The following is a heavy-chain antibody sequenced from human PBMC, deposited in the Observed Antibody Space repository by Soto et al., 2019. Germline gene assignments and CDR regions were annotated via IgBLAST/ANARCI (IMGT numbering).Heavy chain of an antibody. D-gene: IGHD4-17*01. CDR2: ISGSGGST. V-gene: IGHV3-23*01. CDR3: AKDDYGEYYYYMDV. CDR1: GFTFSSYA. J-gene: IGHJ6*03. Sequence: GGSLRLSCAASGFTFSSYAMSWVRQAPGKGLEWVSAISGSGGSTYYADSVKGRFTISRDNSKNTLYLQMNSLRAEDTAVYYCAKDDYGEYYYYMDVWGKGTTVTVSS.